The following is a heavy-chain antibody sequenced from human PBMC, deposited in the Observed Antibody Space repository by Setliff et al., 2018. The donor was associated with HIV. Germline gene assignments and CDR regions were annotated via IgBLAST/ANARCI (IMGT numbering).Heavy chain of an antibody. CDR2: IYIYNSGST. D-gene: IGHD1-26*01. V-gene: IGHV4-59*08. CDR1: GGSFSGYY. J-gene: IGHJ4*02. Sequence: SETLSLTCSVSGGSFSGYYWSWIRQPPGKGLEWIGYIYIYNSGSTNYNPSLKSRLTISVDTSRNQFSLKLSSLTAADTAVYYCARHYNVNYYVRKDFDYWGQGILVTVSS. CDR3: ARHYNVNYYVRKDFDY.